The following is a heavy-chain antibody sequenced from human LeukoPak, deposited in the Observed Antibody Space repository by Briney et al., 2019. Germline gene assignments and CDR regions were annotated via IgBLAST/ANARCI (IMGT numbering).Heavy chain of an antibody. V-gene: IGHV3-21*01. Sequence: WASVKVSCKASGGTFSSYAISWVRQAPGQGLEWVSSISSSSSYIYYADSVKGRFTISRDNAKNSLYLQMNSLRAEDTAVYYCARNGQQLAYYFDYWGQGTLVTVSS. CDR2: ISSSSSYI. CDR3: ARNGQQLAYYFDY. J-gene: IGHJ4*02. CDR1: GGTFSSYA. D-gene: IGHD6-6*01.